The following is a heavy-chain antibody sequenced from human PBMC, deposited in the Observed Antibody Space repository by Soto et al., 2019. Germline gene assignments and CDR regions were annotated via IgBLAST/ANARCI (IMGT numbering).Heavy chain of an antibody. CDR2: IYHSGST. Sequence: SETLSLTCAVSGGSISSGGYSWSWIRQPPGKGLEWIGYIYHSGSTYYNPSLKSRVTISVDRSKNQFSLKLSSVTAADTAVYYCARDGEMATIGGGVAFDICGPGTMVTVSS. D-gene: IGHD5-12*01. CDR1: GGSISSGGYS. V-gene: IGHV4-30-2*01. J-gene: IGHJ3*02. CDR3: ARDGEMATIGGGVAFDI.